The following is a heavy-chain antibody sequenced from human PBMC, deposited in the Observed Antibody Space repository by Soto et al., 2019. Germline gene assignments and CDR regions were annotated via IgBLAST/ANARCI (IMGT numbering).Heavy chain of an antibody. V-gene: IGHV4-61*01. CDR3: ARGATVTQYDY. J-gene: IGHJ4*02. D-gene: IGHD4-17*01. CDR1: GVSVRSGSFY. CDR2: GSYSGTT. Sequence: SETLSLTCTVSGVSVRSGSFYWAWIRQPPGKGLEWIGFGSYSGTTNYKPSLKSRVTISVDTSRSQISLKVSSLTAADTAVYYCARGATVTQYDYWGQGTLVTVSS.